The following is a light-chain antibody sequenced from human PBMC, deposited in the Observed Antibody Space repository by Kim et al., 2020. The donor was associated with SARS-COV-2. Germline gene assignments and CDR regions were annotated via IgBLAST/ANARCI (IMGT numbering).Light chain of an antibody. CDR3: SSYTSSSTL. V-gene: IGLV2-14*01. J-gene: IGLJ2*01. Sequence: QSALTQPASVSGSPGQSITISCTGTSSDVGGYNYVSWYQQHPGKAPKLMIYDVSKRPSGVSNRFSGSKSGNTASLTISELQAEDEADYYCSSYTSSSTLFGGGTQLTVL. CDR1: SSDVGGYNY. CDR2: DVS.